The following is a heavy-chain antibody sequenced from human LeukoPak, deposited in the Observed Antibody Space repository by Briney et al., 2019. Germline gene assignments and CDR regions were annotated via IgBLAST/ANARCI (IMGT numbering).Heavy chain of an antibody. J-gene: IGHJ4*02. D-gene: IGHD6-19*01. V-gene: IGHV1-69*05. CDR1: GGTFSSYA. Sequence: GASVKVFCKASGGTFSSYAISWVRQAPGQGLEWMGRIIPIFGTADYAQKFQGRVTITTDESTSTAYMELSSLRSEDTAVYYCARRRESSGLIFDYWGQGTLVTVSS. CDR3: ARRRESSGLIFDY. CDR2: IIPIFGTA.